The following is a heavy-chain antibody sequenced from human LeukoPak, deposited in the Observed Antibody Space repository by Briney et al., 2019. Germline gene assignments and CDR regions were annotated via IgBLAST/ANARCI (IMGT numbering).Heavy chain of an antibody. Sequence: GESLKISCKGSGYSFTSYWIGWVRQMPGKGLEWVGIIYPGDSDTRYSPSLQGQVTISADKSISTAYLQWSSLKASDTAIYYCARGFGELLYPFDHWGQGTLVIVSS. CDR1: GYSFTSYW. J-gene: IGHJ4*02. CDR2: IYPGDSDT. D-gene: IGHD3-10*01. V-gene: IGHV5-51*06. CDR3: ARGFGELLYPFDH.